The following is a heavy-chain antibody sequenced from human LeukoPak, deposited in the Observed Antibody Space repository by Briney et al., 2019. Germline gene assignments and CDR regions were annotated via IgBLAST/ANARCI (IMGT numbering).Heavy chain of an antibody. J-gene: IGHJ6*02. CDR2: IGYDGDNK. CDR3: ASLSAMPTAPPDV. Sequence: QSGGSLRLSCAASGFTFSNYAMNWVRQAPGKGLEWVAFIGYDGDNKFYVDSVKGRFAISRDNSKSTLYLQMNSVRVEDTAMYYCASLSAMPTAPPDVWGHGTMVTVSS. V-gene: IGHV3-30*09. CDR1: GFTFSNYA. D-gene: IGHD5-24*01.